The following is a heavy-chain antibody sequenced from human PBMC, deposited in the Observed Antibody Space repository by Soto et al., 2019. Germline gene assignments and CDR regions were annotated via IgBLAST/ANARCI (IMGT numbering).Heavy chain of an antibody. Sequence: QVQLVQSGAEVKKPGASVKVSCKASGYTFTSYGISWVRQAPGQGLEWMGWISAYNGNTNYAQKLQGRVTMTTDTSTSTDNMELRRQRSEDTPVYYCARGAYYECWRSYCTYYHYMDVWGKGTTVTVSS. V-gene: IGHV1-18*01. D-gene: IGHD3-3*01. CDR1: GYTFTSYG. CDR2: ISAYNGNT. CDR3: ARGAYYECWRSYCTYYHYMDV. J-gene: IGHJ6*03.